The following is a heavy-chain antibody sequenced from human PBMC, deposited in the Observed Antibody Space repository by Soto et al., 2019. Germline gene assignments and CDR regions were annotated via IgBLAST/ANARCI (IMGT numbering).Heavy chain of an antibody. D-gene: IGHD2-2*01. CDR1: GYKFTAYY. CDR2: INPGSGAT. J-gene: IGHJ5*02. V-gene: IGHV1-2*02. CDR3: ARLSKGYCSDTSCYSSLDP. Sequence: GASVKVSCKASGYKFTAYYMHWVRQAPGQGLEWMGWINPGSGATSYAQTFQGRVTMTRDTSINTVYMEVTSLRPDDTAVYYCARLSKGYCSDTSCYSSLDPWGQGPLVTVSS.